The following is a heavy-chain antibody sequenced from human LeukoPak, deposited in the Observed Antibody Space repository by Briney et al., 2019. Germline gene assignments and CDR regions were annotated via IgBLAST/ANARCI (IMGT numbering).Heavy chain of an antibody. CDR2: IIPIFGTA. V-gene: IGHV1-69*13. Sequence: GASVKASCKASGGTFSSYAISWVRQAPGQGLEWMGGIIPIFGTANYAQKFQGRVTITADESTSTAYMELSSLRSEDTAVYYCARRDHDSNTRETFDYWGQGTLATVSS. CDR3: ARRDHDSNTRETFDY. CDR1: GGTFSSYA. D-gene: IGHD3-22*01. J-gene: IGHJ4*02.